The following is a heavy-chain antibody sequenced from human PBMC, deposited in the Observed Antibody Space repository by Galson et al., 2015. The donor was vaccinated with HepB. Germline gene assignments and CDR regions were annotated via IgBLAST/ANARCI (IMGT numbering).Heavy chain of an antibody. CDR2: ISGSGDSK. CDR3: AKGAYETTTYRDY. CDR1: GFTFRTYA. J-gene: IGHJ4*02. V-gene: IGHV3-23*01. Sequence: SLRLSCAASGFTFRTYAMTWVRQVPGKGLEWVSDISGSGDSKHYADSVKGRFTIFRDNIKNTLFLQMTSLRAEDTAVYYCAKGAYETTTYRDYWGQGTLVTVSA. D-gene: IGHD3-16*02.